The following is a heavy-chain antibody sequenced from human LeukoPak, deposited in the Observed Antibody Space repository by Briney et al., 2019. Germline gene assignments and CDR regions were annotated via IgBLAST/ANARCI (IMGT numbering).Heavy chain of an antibody. J-gene: IGHJ4*02. CDR2: ISYDGSNK. V-gene: IGHV3-30*18. D-gene: IGHD1-7*01. CDR1: GFTFSSYG. CDR3: AKDRSVRYGTGTYGY. Sequence: GGSLKLSCAASGFTFSSYGMHWVRQAPGKGLEWVAVISYDGSNKYYADSVKGRFTISRDNSKNTLYLQMNSLRAEDTAVYYCAKDRSVRYGTGTYGYWGQGTLVTVSS.